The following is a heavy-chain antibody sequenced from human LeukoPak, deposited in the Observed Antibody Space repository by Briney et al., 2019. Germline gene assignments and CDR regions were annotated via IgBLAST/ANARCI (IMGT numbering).Heavy chain of an antibody. Sequence: VASVKVSCKASGYTFTSYDINWVRQATGQGLEWMGWMNPNSGNTGYAQKFQGRVTMTRNTSISTAYMELSSLRSEDTAVYYCARGKDQARHIIKGPAVDYWGQGTLVTVSS. V-gene: IGHV1-8*01. CDR3: ARGKDQARHIIKGPAVDY. CDR1: GYTFTSYD. CDR2: MNPNSGNT. D-gene: IGHD3-10*01. J-gene: IGHJ4*02.